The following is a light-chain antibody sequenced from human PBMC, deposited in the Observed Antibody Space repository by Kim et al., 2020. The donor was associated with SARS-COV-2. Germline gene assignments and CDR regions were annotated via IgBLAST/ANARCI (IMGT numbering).Light chain of an antibody. CDR3: SSYTRSSTNYV. V-gene: IGLV2-14*03. Sequence: QSITNSGTGTSSDSDAYKYVSWYQQHPGKAPQLMIYDVSNRPSGVSNRFSGSKSGNTASLTISGLQAEDEADYYCSSYTRSSTNYVFGTGTKVTVL. J-gene: IGLJ1*01. CDR1: SSDSDAYKY. CDR2: DVS.